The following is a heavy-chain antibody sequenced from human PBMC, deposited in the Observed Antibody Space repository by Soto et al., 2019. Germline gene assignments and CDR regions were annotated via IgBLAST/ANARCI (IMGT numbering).Heavy chain of an antibody. CDR1: GGSISSGDYY. J-gene: IGHJ4*02. CDR2: IYYSGST. Sequence: SGTLSLTCTVSGGSISSGDYYWSWIRQPPGKGLEWIGYIYYSGSTYYNPSLKSRVTISVDTSKNQFSLKLSSVTAADTAVYYYARGGFPYYYDSSGYSPFDYWAQGTLVTVSS. D-gene: IGHD3-22*01. V-gene: IGHV4-30-4*01. CDR3: ARGGFPYYYDSSGYSPFDY.